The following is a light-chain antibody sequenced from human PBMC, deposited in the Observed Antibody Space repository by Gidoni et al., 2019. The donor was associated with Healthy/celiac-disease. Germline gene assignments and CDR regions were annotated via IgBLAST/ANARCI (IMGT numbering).Light chain of an antibody. J-gene: IGKJ1*01. CDR3: QQYNNWPPL. V-gene: IGKV3-15*01. CDR1: QSVSSN. CDR2: GAS. Sequence: EIVMPQSPATLSVSPGERATLSCRASQSVSSNLAWYQQKPGQAPRLLIYGASTRATGIPARFSGSGSGTEFTLTISSLQSEDFAVYYCQQYNNWPPLFGQGTKVEIK.